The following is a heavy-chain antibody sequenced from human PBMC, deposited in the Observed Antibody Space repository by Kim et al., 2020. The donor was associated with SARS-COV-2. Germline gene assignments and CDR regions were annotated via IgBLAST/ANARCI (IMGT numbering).Heavy chain of an antibody. J-gene: IGHJ4*02. Sequence: VKGRFPTARHNAKNSLYMQIDSLRAEDTAVYYCARVYGDYDYYFDYWGQGTLVTVSS. D-gene: IGHD4-17*01. V-gene: IGHV3-11*06. CDR3: ARVYGDYDYYFDY.